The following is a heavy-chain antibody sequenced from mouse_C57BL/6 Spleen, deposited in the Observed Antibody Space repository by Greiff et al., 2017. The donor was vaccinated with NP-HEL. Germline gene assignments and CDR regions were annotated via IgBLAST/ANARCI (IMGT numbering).Heavy chain of an antibody. Sequence: VKLMESGPELVKPGASVKISCKASGYSFTSYYIHWVKQRPGQGLEWIGWIYPGSGNTKYNEKFKGKATLTADTSSSTAYMQLSSLTSEDSAVYYCARRDYYGSSYAMDYWGQGTSVTVSS. CDR3: ARRDYYGSSYAMDY. V-gene: IGHV1-66*01. CDR1: GYSFTSYY. D-gene: IGHD1-1*01. J-gene: IGHJ4*01. CDR2: IYPGSGNT.